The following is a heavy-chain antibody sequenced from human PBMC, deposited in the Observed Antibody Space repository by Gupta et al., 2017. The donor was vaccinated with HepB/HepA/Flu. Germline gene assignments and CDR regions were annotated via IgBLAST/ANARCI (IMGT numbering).Heavy chain of an antibody. V-gene: IGHV3-48*03. J-gene: IGHJ4*02. Sequence: EVQLVESGGGLVQPGGSLRLSCAASGFTFSSYEMNWVRQAPGKGLEWVSYISSSGSTIYYADSVKGRFTISRDNAKNSLYLQMNSLRAEDTAVYYCARVNAVVHYFDYWGQGTLVTVSS. CDR2: ISSSGSTI. D-gene: IGHD2-15*01. CDR1: GFTFSSYE. CDR3: ARVNAVVHYFDY.